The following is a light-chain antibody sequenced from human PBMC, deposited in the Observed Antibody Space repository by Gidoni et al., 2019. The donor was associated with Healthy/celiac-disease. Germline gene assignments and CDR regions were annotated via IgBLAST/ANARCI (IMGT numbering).Light chain of an antibody. CDR3: QQYGSSPIT. CDR2: GAS. Sequence: IVLTQSPGTQSLSPGERVNLSCRNSQSVSSSYLAWYQQKPGQAPRLLIYGASSRATGSPDRFSGSGSGTEFSLTISRLEPEDFAVYYGQQYGSSPITFGGGTKVEIK. V-gene: IGKV3-20*01. CDR1: QSVSSSY. J-gene: IGKJ4*01.